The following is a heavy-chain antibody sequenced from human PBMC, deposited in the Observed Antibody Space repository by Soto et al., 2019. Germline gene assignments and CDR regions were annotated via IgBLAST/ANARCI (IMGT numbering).Heavy chain of an antibody. V-gene: IGHV1-3*01. CDR3: ARGGYFDSSNYLAY. D-gene: IGHD3-22*01. Sequence: ASVKVSCKASGYTFTSYGINWVRQAPGRGLEWMGWINPGNGNTKYSQQFQGRVIIDRDTSASTACMELSSLRPEDTAVYYCARGGYFDSSNYLAYWGLGTLGTVSA. J-gene: IGHJ4*02. CDR1: GYTFTSYG. CDR2: INPGNGNT.